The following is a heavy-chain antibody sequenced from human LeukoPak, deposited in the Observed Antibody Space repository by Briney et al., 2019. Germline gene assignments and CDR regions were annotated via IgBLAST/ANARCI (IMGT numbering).Heavy chain of an antibody. J-gene: IGHJ4*02. CDR2: ISGSGGST. D-gene: IGHD3-10*01. V-gene: IGHV3-23*01. CDR3: AKGGGHDETHPDY. CDR1: GFTFSSYA. Sequence: GGSLRLSCAASGFTFSSYAMSWVRQAPGKGLEWVSAISGSGGSTYYADCVKGRFTISRDNSKNTLYLQMNSLRAEDTAVYYCAKGGGHDETHPDYWGQGTLVTVSS.